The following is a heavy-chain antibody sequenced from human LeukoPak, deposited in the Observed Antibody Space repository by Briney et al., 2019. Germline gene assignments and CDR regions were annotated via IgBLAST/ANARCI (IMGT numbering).Heavy chain of an antibody. CDR3: ARGDMVRGVDFDY. V-gene: IGHV1-8*03. Sequence: GASVKVSCKASGYTFTSYDINWVRQATGQGLEWMGWMNPNSGNTGYAQKFQGRVTITRNTSISTAYMELSSLRSEDMAVYYCARGDMVRGVDFDYWGQGTLVTVSS. CDR2: MNPNSGNT. CDR1: GYTFTSYD. J-gene: IGHJ4*02. D-gene: IGHD3-10*01.